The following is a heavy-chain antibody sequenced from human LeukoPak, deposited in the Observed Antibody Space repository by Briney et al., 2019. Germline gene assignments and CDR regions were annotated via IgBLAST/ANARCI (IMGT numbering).Heavy chain of an antibody. CDR3: GIAPDY. V-gene: IGHV4-59*01. CDR2: IYYTGST. Sequence: SETLSLTCTVSGGSISTYYWSWIRQPPGKGLEWIGYIYYTGSTSYNPSLKSRVTMSLDASKNQFSLELNSVTPADTAVYYCGIAPDYWGQGTLVIVSS. J-gene: IGHJ4*02. CDR1: GGSISTYY.